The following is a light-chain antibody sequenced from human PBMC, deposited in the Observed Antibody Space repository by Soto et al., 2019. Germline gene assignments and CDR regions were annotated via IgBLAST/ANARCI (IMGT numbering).Light chain of an antibody. Sequence: DIQMTQSPSSLSASVGDTVTINCRASQTIRAYLNWYQVKPGQAPKLLIYSASMLQNGVPSRFSGSGSGTDFTLTISSLQPEDYATYYCQQSFSPPPITFGPGTTVD. CDR2: SAS. V-gene: IGKV1-39*01. CDR1: QTIRAY. CDR3: QQSFSPPPIT. J-gene: IGKJ3*01.